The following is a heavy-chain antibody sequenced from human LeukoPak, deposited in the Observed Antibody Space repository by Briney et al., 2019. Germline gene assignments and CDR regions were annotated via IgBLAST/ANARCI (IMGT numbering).Heavy chain of an antibody. V-gene: IGHV1-46*01. Sequence: ASVKVSCKASGYTFTSYFMHWVRQAPGQGLEWMGIINPSGGSTRYAQKFQGRVTMTRDTSTNTVYMELSSLRSEDTAVYYCARRHSNYATYYFDYWGQGTLVTVSS. J-gene: IGHJ4*02. CDR3: ARRHSNYATYYFDY. CDR2: INPSGGST. CDR1: GYTFTSYF. D-gene: IGHD4-11*01.